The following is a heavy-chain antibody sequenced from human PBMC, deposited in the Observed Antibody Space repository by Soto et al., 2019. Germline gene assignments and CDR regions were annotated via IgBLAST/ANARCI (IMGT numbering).Heavy chain of an antibody. D-gene: IGHD3-22*01. CDR3: ARVRGALNYYDSSNFDY. J-gene: IGHJ4*02. V-gene: IGHV1-46*01. CDR2: INPSGGST. CDR1: GYTFTSYY. Sequence: QVQLVQSGAEVKKPGASVKVSCKASGYTFTSYYMHWVRQAPGQGLEWMGIINPSGGSTSYAQKFQGRVTMTRDTSTSTVYMELSSLRSEDTAVYYCARVRGALNYYDSSNFDYWGQGTLVTVSS.